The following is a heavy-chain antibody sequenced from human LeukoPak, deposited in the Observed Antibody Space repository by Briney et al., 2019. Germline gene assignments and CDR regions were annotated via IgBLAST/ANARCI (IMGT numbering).Heavy chain of an antibody. Sequence: SETLSLTCTVSGVSISSSYSYWGWIRQPPGMGLEWIGSIYYTGNPYYNAPLKSQVSISISTSKNQFSLKLTSVTAADTAVYYCARQTGSGLFILPGGQGTLVTVSS. J-gene: IGHJ4*02. CDR2: IYYTGNP. CDR1: GVSISSSYSY. D-gene: IGHD3/OR15-3a*01. CDR3: ARQTGSGLFILP. V-gene: IGHV4-39*01.